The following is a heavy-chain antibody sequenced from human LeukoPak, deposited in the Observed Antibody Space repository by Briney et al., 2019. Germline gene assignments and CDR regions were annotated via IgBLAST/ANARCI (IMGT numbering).Heavy chain of an antibody. D-gene: IGHD3-10*01. Sequence: GGSLRLSCAASGFTFDDYAMHWVRQAPGKGLEWVSLISWDGGSTYYADSVKGRFTISRDNSKNSLYLQMNSLRAEDTALYYCAKDGNGSGSAEYFQHWGQGTLVTVSS. V-gene: IGHV3-43D*03. J-gene: IGHJ1*01. CDR3: AKDGNGSGSAEYFQH. CDR1: GFTFDDYA. CDR2: ISWDGGST.